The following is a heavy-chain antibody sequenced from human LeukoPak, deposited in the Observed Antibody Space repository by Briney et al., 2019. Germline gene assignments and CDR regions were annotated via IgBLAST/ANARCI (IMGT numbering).Heavy chain of an antibody. J-gene: IGHJ4*02. CDR3: ASSMNSYSSSWYYFDY. CDR1: GVSVSSNSAA. CDR2: TYYRSKWYN. Sequence: SQTLSLTCAISGVSVSSNSAAWNWIRQSPSRGLEWLGRTYYRSKWYNDYAVSVKSRITINPDTSKNQFSLQLNSVTPEDTAVYYCASSMNSYSSSWYYFDYWGQGTLITVSS. V-gene: IGHV6-1*01. D-gene: IGHD6-13*01.